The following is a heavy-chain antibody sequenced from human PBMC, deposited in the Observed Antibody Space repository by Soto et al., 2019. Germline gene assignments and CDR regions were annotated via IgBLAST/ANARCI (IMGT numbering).Heavy chain of an antibody. J-gene: IGHJ5*02. CDR2: IFYSGTT. V-gene: IGHV4-31*03. CDR1: GGSFSSGGYY. Sequence: QVQLQESGPGLVKPSQTLSLTCTVSGGSFSSGGYYWSWIRQHPGKGLEWIGYIFYSGTTYYTPSLXSXXTISVDTSKNQFSLKLSSVTAADTAVYYCARSVDPWGQGTLVTVSS. CDR3: ARSVDP.